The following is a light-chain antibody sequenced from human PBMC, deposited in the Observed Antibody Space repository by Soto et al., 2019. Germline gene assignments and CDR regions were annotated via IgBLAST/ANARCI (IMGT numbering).Light chain of an antibody. V-gene: IGKV3-20*01. CDR3: QQYGGSPRT. CDR2: DAS. Sequence: EIVLTQSPGTLSXXXXXXAXXXXRXXXXXVSNYLAWYQLKPGQAPRLXIXDASSXXTGIPDRFSGSGSGTDFTLTISRLEPEDFAVYYCQQYGGSPRTFGQGTKVDIK. CDR1: XXXVSNY. J-gene: IGKJ1*01.